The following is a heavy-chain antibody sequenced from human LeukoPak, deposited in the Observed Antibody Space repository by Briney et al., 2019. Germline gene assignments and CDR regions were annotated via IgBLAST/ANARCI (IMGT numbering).Heavy chain of an antibody. V-gene: IGHV1-8*01. Sequence: ASVKVSCKASGYTFTSYDINWVRQATGQGLEWMGWMNPNSGNTGYAQKFQGRLTMTRNTSISTAYMELSSLRSEHTAVYYCARGNYYYGSGSYYNGLPTAFDIWGQGTMVTVSS. J-gene: IGHJ3*02. CDR1: GYTFTSYD. CDR3: ARGNYYYGSGSYYNGLPTAFDI. CDR2: MNPNSGNT. D-gene: IGHD3-10*01.